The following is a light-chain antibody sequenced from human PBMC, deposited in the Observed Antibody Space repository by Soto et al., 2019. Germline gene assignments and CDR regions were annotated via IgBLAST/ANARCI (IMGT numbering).Light chain of an antibody. Sequence: DIQLTQSPSFLSASVGDRVTITCRASQGISSYLAWYQQKPGKAPKLLIYAASTLQSGVPSRFSGSGSGTEFTLTISSLQPEDFATYYCQQPGAFGQGTKVEIK. CDR1: QGISSY. CDR3: QQPGA. CDR2: AAS. J-gene: IGKJ1*01. V-gene: IGKV1-9*01.